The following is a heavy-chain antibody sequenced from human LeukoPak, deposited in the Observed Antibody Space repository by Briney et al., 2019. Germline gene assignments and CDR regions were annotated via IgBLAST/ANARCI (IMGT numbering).Heavy chain of an antibody. CDR1: GFTFDDYG. CDR3: ARGHLAAGTFDY. V-gene: IGHV3-20*01. Sequence: PGGSLRLCCAASGFTFDDYGMSWVRQAAGKGLEWVSGINWNGGSTGYADSVKGRFTISRDNAKNSLYLQMNSLRAEDTALYHCARGHLAAGTFDYWGQGTLVTISS. CDR2: INWNGGST. D-gene: IGHD3-10*01. J-gene: IGHJ4*02.